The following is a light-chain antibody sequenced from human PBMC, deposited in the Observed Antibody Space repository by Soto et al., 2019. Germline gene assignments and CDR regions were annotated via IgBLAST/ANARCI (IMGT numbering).Light chain of an antibody. J-gene: IGKJ4*01. CDR3: QQLESYPST. CDR2: XAX. V-gene: IGKV1-5*03. CDR1: QNINIW. Sequence: DIQMTQSPSTLSASVGDRVTITCRASQNINIWLAWYQQKPRKAPKLLIXXAXDLESGVPSRFSGSGSETEFTLTIRSLQPDDFATYYFQQLESYPSTFGGGTKVHIK.